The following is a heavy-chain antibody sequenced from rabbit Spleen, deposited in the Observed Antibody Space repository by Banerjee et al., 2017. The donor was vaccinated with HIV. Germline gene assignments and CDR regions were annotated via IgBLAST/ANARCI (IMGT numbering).Heavy chain of an antibody. CDR3: ARDTGSSFSTYGMDL. V-gene: IGHV1S40*01. Sequence: QSLEESGGDLVKPGASLTLTCTASGFSFSSTDYICWVRQAPGRGLEWIACIYAGSGRFTYYASWAKGRFTISKTSSTTVTLQMTSLTVADTATYFCARDTGSSFSTYGMDLWGPGTLVTVS. CDR1: GFSFSSTDY. J-gene: IGHJ6*01. CDR2: IYAGSGRFT. D-gene: IGHD8-1*01.